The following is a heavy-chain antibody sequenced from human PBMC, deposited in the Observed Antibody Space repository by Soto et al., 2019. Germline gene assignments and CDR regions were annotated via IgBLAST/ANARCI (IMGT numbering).Heavy chain of an antibody. CDR3: AKETGPEGY. J-gene: IGHJ4*02. V-gene: IGHV3-23*01. Sequence: SGGSLRLSCAASGFTFSNYAMSWVRQAPGMGLECVSSITDSGGTTYYADSVKGRFTISRDNSRNTLYLQMNSLRAEDTAIYYCAKETGPEGYWGRGSLVTVSS. CDR2: ITDSGGTT. CDR1: GFTFSNYA.